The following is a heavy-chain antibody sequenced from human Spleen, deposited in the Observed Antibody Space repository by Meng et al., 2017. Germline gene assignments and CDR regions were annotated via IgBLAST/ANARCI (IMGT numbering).Heavy chain of an antibody. Sequence: GGSLRLSCAASGFTFSSYAMSWVRQAPGKGLEWVSAISGSGGSTYYADSVKGRFTISRDNSKNTLYLQMNSLRAEDTAVYYCAQILVIAIDNWFDPWGQGTLVTVSS. V-gene: IGHV3-23*01. J-gene: IGHJ5*02. CDR1: GFTFSSYA. CDR3: AQILVIAIDNWFDP. CDR2: ISGSGGST. D-gene: IGHD2-21*01.